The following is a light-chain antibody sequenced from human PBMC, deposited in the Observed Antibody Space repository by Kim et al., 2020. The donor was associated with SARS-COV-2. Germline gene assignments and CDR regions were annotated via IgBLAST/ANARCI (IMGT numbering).Light chain of an antibody. CDR3: QAWDSGAVV. CDR2: QDN. V-gene: IGLV3-1*01. J-gene: IGLJ2*01. CDR1: KLGDKY. Sequence: SYELTQPPSVSVSPGQTASITCSGDKLGDKYACWYQQKPGQSPVVVIYQDNKRPSGIPERFSGSNSGNTATLTISGTQAMDEAYYYCQAWDSGAVVFGGGTQLTVL.